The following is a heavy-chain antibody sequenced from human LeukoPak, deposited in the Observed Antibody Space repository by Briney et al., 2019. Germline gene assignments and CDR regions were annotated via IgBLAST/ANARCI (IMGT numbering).Heavy chain of an antibody. Sequence: GGSLRLSCAASGFTFSSYAMSWVRLAPGKGLEWVSSISGSGDSTYYADSVKGRFTISRDNSKNTLYLQMNSLRAEDTAVYYCAKRPGDYGGKYFDYWGQGTLVTVSS. D-gene: IGHD4-23*01. CDR3: AKRPGDYGGKYFDY. CDR2: ISGSGDST. CDR1: GFTFSSYA. V-gene: IGHV3-23*01. J-gene: IGHJ4*02.